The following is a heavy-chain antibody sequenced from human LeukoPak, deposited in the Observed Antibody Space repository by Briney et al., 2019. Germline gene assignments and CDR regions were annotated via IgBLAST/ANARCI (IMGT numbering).Heavy chain of an antibody. D-gene: IGHD4-17*01. CDR2: ISYDGSNK. CDR3: AKDLGTVTTRWFDP. J-gene: IGHJ5*02. V-gene: IGHV3-30*18. CDR1: GFTFSSYG. Sequence: GRSLRLSCAASGFTFSSYGMHWVRQAPGKGLEWVAIISYDGSNKYYADSVKGRFTISRDNSKNTLYLQMNSLRAEDSALYYCAKDLGTVTTRWFDPWGQGTLVTVPS.